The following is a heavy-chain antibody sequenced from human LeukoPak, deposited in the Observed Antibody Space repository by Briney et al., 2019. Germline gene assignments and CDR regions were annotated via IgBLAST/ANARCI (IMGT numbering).Heavy chain of an antibody. J-gene: IGHJ4*02. CDR3: ARVLYDFWSGLHYFDY. D-gene: IGHD3-3*01. V-gene: IGHV3-30*02. CDR2: IRYDGSHK. CDR1: GFTFSDYG. Sequence: HSGGPLRLSCAASGFTFSDYGMHWVRQAPGKGLEWVAFIRYDGSHKYYADSVKGRFTISRDNSKNTLYFQMNSLRAEDTAVYYCARVLYDFWSGLHYFDYWGQGTLVTVSA.